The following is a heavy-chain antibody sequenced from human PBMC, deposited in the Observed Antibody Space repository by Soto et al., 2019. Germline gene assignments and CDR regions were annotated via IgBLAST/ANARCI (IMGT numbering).Heavy chain of an antibody. V-gene: IGHV4-59*01. CDR3: ARADGAAVAVPYYYYYGMDV. CDR1: GGSISSYY. D-gene: IGHD6-19*01. J-gene: IGHJ6*02. Sequence: SETLSLTCPVSGGSISSYYWSWIRQPPGKGLEWIGYIYYSGSTNYNPSLKSRVTISVDTSKNQFSLKLSSVTAADTAVYYCARADGAAVAVPYYYYYGMDVWGQGTTVTV. CDR2: IYYSGST.